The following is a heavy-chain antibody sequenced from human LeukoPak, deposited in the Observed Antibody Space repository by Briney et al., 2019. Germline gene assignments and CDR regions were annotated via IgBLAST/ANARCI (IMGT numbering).Heavy chain of an antibody. J-gene: IGHJ3*02. D-gene: IGHD2/OR15-2a*01. CDR2: VDPEDGET. V-gene: IGHV1-69-2*01. Sequence: GATVKISCKASGYTFTDYYMHWVQQAPGKGLEWMGRVDPEDGETIYAEKFQGRVTITADTSTDTAYMELSSLRSEDTAGYYCASERFYDDAFDIWGQGTMVTVSS. CDR1: GYTFTDYY. CDR3: ASERFYDDAFDI.